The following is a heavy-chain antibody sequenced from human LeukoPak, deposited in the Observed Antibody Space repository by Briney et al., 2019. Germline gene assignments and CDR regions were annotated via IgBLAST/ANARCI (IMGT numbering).Heavy chain of an antibody. D-gene: IGHD4-17*01. CDR1: GYSFTSYW. J-gene: IGHJ6*02. CDR3: ARHTLTTDPNLYYYYYGMDV. V-gene: IGHV5-51*01. Sequence: GESLKISCKGSGYSFTSYWIGWVRQMPGKGLEWMGIIYPGDSDTRYSPSFQGQVTISADKSISTAYLQWSSLKASDTAMYYCARHTLTTDPNLYYYYYGMDVWGQGTTVTVSS. CDR2: IYPGDSDT.